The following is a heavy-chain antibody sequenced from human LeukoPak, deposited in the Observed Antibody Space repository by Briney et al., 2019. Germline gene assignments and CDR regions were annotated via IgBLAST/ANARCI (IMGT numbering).Heavy chain of an antibody. V-gene: IGHV4-38-2*01. CDR1: GYSVSSGYY. Sequence: SETLSLTCAVSGYSVSSGYYWGWIRQPPGKGLEWIGSIYHSGSTYYNPSLKSRVTISVDTSKNQFSLKLSSVTAADTAVYYCARLRDGYNLRWFDPWGLGTLVTVSS. CDR3: ARLRDGYNLRWFDP. J-gene: IGHJ5*02. CDR2: IYHSGST. D-gene: IGHD5-24*01.